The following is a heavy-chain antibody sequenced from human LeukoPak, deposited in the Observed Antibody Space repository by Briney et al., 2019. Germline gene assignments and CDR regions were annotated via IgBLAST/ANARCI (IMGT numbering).Heavy chain of an antibody. Sequence: GGSLRLSCAASGFTFSSYAMSWVRQAPGKGLEWVSAISGSGGSTYYADSVKGRFAISRDNSKNTLYLQMNSLRAEDTAVYYCAKIMYSSSWYARGDAFDIWGQGTMVTVSS. CDR3: AKIMYSSSWYARGDAFDI. D-gene: IGHD6-13*01. V-gene: IGHV3-23*01. J-gene: IGHJ3*02. CDR2: ISGSGGST. CDR1: GFTFSSYA.